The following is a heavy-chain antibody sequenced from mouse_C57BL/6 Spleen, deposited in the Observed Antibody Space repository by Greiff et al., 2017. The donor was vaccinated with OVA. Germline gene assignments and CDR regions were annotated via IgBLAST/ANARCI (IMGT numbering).Heavy chain of an antibody. CDR1: GYTFNSYW. CDR2: INPSNGGT. Sequence: VQLQQPGTELVKPGASVKLSCKASGYTFNSYWMPWVKQRPGQGLEWIGNINPSNGGTNYNEKFKSKATLTVDNSSSTAYMQLSSLTSEDSAVYYCARGTLYYGSSHWYFDVWGTGTTVTVSS. D-gene: IGHD1-1*01. J-gene: IGHJ1*03. CDR3: ARGTLYYGSSHWYFDV. V-gene: IGHV1-53*01.